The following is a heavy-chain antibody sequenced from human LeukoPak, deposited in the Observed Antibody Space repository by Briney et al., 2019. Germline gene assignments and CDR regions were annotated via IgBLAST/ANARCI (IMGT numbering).Heavy chain of an antibody. J-gene: IGHJ4*02. Sequence: GESLKISCKGFGYTFTIYWITWVRQMPGKGLEWMGRIDPSDSYTDYSPSFQGHVTISADKSTSTAYLQWSSLRASDSAVYYCARHRYDTAPLWGQGTLVTVSS. D-gene: IGHD3-16*02. V-gene: IGHV5-10-1*01. CDR1: GYTFTIYW. CDR2: IDPSDSYT. CDR3: ARHRYDTAPL.